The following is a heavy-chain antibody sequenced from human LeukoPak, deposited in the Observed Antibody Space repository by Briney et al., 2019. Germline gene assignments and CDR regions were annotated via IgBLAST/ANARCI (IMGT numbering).Heavy chain of an antibody. CDR3: ASWVDRLGELSFRH. D-gene: IGHD3-16*02. V-gene: IGHV4-31*03. Sequence: SETPSLTCTVSGGSISSGGYYWSWIRQHPGKGLEWIGYIYYSGGTYYNPSLKSRVTISVDTSKNQFSLKLSSVTAADTAVYYCASWVDRLGELSFRHWGQGTLVTVSS. CDR1: GGSISSGGYY. J-gene: IGHJ4*02. CDR2: IYYSGGT.